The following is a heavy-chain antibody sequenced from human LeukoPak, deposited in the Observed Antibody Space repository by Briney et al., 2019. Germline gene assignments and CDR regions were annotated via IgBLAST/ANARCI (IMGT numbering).Heavy chain of an antibody. Sequence: ASVKVSCKASVYTFTIYYMHWVRQAPAQGLEWMGIINPSGGSTSYAQKFQGRVTMTRDTSTSTVYMELSSLRPEDTAVYYCARDFGEMVPLYWGQGTLVTVSS. J-gene: IGHJ4*02. CDR3: ARDFGEMVPLY. D-gene: IGHD3-16*01. V-gene: IGHV1-46*01. CDR2: INPSGGST. CDR1: VYTFTIYY.